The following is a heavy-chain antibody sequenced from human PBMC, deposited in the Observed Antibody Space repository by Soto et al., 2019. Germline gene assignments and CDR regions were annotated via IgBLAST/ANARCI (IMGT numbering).Heavy chain of an antibody. CDR3: AKRGDFWSGYYYDYYYGMDV. D-gene: IGHD3-3*01. V-gene: IGHV3-23*01. CDR2: ISGDGRRT. J-gene: IGHJ6*02. Sequence: PGRSLRLSCAASGFTFRTYVMSWIRQAPGKGLEWVSGISGDGRRTYYIDSVKGRFTISRDNSKNTLYLQMNSLRAEDTAVYYCAKRGDFWSGYYYDYYYGMDVWGQGTTVTVSS. CDR1: GFTFRTYV.